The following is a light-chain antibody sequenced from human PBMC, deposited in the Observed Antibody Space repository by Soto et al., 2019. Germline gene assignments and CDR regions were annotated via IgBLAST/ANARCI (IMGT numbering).Light chain of an antibody. CDR2: SNN. CDR1: RYNNGTNY. Sequence: QSVLTQPPSASGTPGQRVTISCSGSRYNNGTNYVYWYQHLPGTTPKLLIYSNNRRPSGVPDRFTGSKSGTSASLAISGLRSEDEADYYCGTWDSRLRVVVFGGGTKLTVL. V-gene: IGLV1-47*02. J-gene: IGLJ2*01. CDR3: GTWDSRLRVVV.